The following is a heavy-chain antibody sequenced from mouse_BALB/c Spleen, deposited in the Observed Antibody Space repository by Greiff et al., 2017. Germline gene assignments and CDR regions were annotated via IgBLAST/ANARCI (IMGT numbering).Heavy chain of an antibody. CDR2: INPYNDGT. D-gene: IGHD1-1*01. V-gene: IGHV1-14*01. CDR3: ARSNYYGSPYYAMDY. J-gene: IGHJ4*01. CDR1: GYTFTSYV. Sequence: VQLQQSGPELVKPGASVKMSCKASGYTFTSYVMHWVKQKPGQGLEWIGYINPYNDGTKYNEKFKGKATLTSDKSSSTAYMELSSLTSEDSAVYYCARSNYYGSPYYAMDYWGQGTSVTVSS.